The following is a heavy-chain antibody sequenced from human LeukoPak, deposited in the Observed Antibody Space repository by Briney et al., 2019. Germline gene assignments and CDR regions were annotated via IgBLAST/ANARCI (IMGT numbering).Heavy chain of an antibody. Sequence: GGSLRLSCAASGFTFSSYWMSWVRLAPGKGLEWVANIKGDGSEKWYADSVKGRFTISRDNAQNSVHLQMNSLRAEDTAVYHCARDEYRSRWLHPWGQGTLVAVTS. J-gene: IGHJ5*02. CDR3: ARDEYRSRWLHP. D-gene: IGHD5-24*01. CDR1: GFTFSSYW. V-gene: IGHV3-7*01. CDR2: IKGDGSEK.